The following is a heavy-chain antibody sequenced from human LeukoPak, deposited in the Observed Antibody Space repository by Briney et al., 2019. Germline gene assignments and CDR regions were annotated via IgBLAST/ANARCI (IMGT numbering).Heavy chain of an antibody. CDR2: MNPNSGNT. D-gene: IGHD6-19*01. CDR3: ARGSSGWYQEYLFDI. J-gene: IGHJ3*02. CDR1: GYTFTSYD. Sequence: ASVKVSCKASGYTFTSYDINWVRQATGQGLEWMGWMNPNSGNTGYAQKFQGRVTMTRNTSISTAYMELSSLRAEDTAVYLCARGSSGWYQEYLFDIWRQGTMVTVSS. V-gene: IGHV1-8*01.